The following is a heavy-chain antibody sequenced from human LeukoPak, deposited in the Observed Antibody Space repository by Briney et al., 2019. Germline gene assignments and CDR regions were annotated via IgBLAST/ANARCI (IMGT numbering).Heavy chain of an antibody. Sequence: GASVKVSCKASGYTFISNYMHWVRQAPGQGLEWMGIINPSSGSTIYAQKFQGRVTMTRNTSISTAYMELSSLRSEDMAVYYCARGFYDILTGSYYFDYWGQGTLVTVSS. J-gene: IGHJ4*02. D-gene: IGHD3-9*01. CDR3: ARGFYDILTGSYYFDY. CDR1: GYTFISNY. V-gene: IGHV1-46*01. CDR2: INPSSGST.